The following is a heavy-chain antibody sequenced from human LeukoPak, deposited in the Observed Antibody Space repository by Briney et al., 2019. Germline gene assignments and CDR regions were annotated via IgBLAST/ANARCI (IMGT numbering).Heavy chain of an antibody. D-gene: IGHD3-3*01. Sequence: SETLFLTCTVSGGSISSYYWSWIRQPPGKGLEWIGYIYYSGSTNYNPSLKSRVTISVDTSKNQFSLKLSSVTAADTAVYYCARESYDFWSGYTNVYYFDYWGQGTLVTVSS. CDR1: GGSISSYY. V-gene: IGHV4-59*01. CDR2: IYYSGST. J-gene: IGHJ4*02. CDR3: ARESYDFWSGYTNVYYFDY.